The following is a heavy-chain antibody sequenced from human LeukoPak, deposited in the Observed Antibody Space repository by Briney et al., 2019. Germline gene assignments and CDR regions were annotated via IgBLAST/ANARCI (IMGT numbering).Heavy chain of an antibody. D-gene: IGHD3-22*01. CDR2: IIPIFGTA. CDR1: GGTFSSYA. V-gene: IGHV1-69*06. J-gene: IGHJ4*02. Sequence: SVKVSCKASGGTFSSYAISWVRQAPGQGLEWMGGIIPIFGTANYAQKFRGRVTITADKSTRTAYMELSSLRSEDTAVYYCARRNYYDSSGYYGYWGQGTLVTVSS. CDR3: ARRNYYDSSGYYGY.